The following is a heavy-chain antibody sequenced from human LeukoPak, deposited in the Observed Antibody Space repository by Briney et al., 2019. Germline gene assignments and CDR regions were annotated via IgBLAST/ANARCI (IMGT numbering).Heavy chain of an antibody. CDR2: ISSSSSYI. J-gene: IGHJ4*02. V-gene: IGHV3-21*01. Sequence: GGSLRLSCAASGVTFSSYSMNWVRQAPGKGLEWVSSISSSSSYIYYADSVKGRFTISRDNAKNLLYLQMNSLRAEDTAVYYCARGSGAAAGYWGQGTLVTVSS. CDR1: GVTFSSYS. D-gene: IGHD6-13*01. CDR3: ARGSGAAAGY.